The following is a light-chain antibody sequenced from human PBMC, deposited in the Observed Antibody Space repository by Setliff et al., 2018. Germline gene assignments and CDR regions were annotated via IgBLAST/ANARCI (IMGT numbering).Light chain of an antibody. CDR3: CSYTSSDTVV. Sequence: QSALTQPPSASGSPGQSVTISCTGTSSDVGGYNYVSWYQQHPGKAPKLMIYEVSKWPSGVPDRFSGSKSGNTASLTVSGLQAEDEADYYCCSYTSSDTVVFGTGTKVTVL. J-gene: IGLJ1*01. V-gene: IGLV2-8*01. CDR1: SSDVGGYNY. CDR2: EVS.